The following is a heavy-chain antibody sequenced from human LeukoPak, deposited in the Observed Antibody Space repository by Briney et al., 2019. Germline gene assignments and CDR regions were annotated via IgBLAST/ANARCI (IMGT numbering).Heavy chain of an antibody. CDR2: IDSSGSTK. Sequence: GGSLRLSCAASEVTIRDFHMSWSRQAPGKGLEWVSYIDSSGSTKYYADSVKGRFTISRDNAKNSLYLQMNSLRAEDTAVYYCAELGITMIGGVWGKGTTVTISS. D-gene: IGHD3-10*02. J-gene: IGHJ6*04. CDR3: AELGITMIGGV. V-gene: IGHV3-11*01. CDR1: EVTIRDFH.